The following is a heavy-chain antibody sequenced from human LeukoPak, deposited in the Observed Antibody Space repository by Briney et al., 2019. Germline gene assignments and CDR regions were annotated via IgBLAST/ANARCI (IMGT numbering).Heavy chain of an antibody. CDR1: GYTFTGYY. CDR2: INSNSGAT. Sequence: ASVKVSCKASGYTFTGYYIHWVRQSPGQGLERMGWINSNSGATKYAQKFQGRVTLTRDTSITTAYMELSNLRSDDTAVFYCTRDKSLVNFDYWGQGTLVTVSS. D-gene: IGHD3-16*01. J-gene: IGHJ4*02. V-gene: IGHV1-2*02. CDR3: TRDKSLVNFDY.